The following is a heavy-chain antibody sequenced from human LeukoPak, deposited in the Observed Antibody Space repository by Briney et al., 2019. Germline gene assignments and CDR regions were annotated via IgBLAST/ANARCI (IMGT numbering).Heavy chain of an antibody. V-gene: IGHV3-30*18. J-gene: IGHJ4*02. CDR2: ISYDGSNT. D-gene: IGHD6-13*01. Sequence: GGSLRLSCAAAEFTFSSYGMHWVRKAPGKGLEWVAVISYDGSNTYYADSVKGRFTISRDNSKDTLYLQMNSLRAEDTAVCYCAKDESSSSWYPDYWGQGTLVTVSS. CDR3: AKDESSSSWYPDY. CDR1: EFTFSSYG.